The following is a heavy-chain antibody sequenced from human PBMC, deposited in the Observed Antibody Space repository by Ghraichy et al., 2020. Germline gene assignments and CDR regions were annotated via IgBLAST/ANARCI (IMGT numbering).Heavy chain of an antibody. Sequence: GGSLRLSCAASGFTFSRCSMNWVRQAPGKGLEWVSSISSTNSYIYYADSVTGRFTISRDNAKNSLYLQMNSLRAEDTAVYYCARDPPRGVVVLPAPGAFDIWGQGTMVTCSS. J-gene: IGHJ3*02. CDR2: ISSTNSYI. CDR1: GFTFSRCS. CDR3: ARDPPRGVVVLPAPGAFDI. D-gene: IGHD2-2*01. V-gene: IGHV3-21*01.